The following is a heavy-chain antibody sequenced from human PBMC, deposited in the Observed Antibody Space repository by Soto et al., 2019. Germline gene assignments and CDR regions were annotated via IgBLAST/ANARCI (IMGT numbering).Heavy chain of an antibody. V-gene: IGHV3-21*01. D-gene: IGHD6-13*01. Sequence: VSLRLACAGSGLTFNNYYMTWLRKNQGNGLEWVSSISSSSSYIYYADSVKGRFTISRDNAKNSLYRQMNSLRAEDTAVYYSAREHRGSSIWYGGYGMDGLVHGTTDTVTS. CDR2: ISSSSSYI. J-gene: IGHJ6*02. CDR1: GLTFNNYY. CDR3: AREHRGSSIWYGGYGMDG.